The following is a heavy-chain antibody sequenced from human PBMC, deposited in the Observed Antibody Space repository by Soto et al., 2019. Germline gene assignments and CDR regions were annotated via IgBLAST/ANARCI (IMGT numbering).Heavy chain of an antibody. CDR3: ARGVQLERPYYFDY. Sequence: SETLSLTCTVSGGSISSYYWSWIRQPPGKGLEWIGYIYYSGSTNYNPSLKSRVTISVDTSKNQFSLKLSSVTAADTAVYYCARGVQLERPYYFDYRGQGTLVTVSS. CDR1: GGSISSYY. V-gene: IGHV4-59*01. J-gene: IGHJ4*02. CDR2: IYYSGST. D-gene: IGHD1-1*01.